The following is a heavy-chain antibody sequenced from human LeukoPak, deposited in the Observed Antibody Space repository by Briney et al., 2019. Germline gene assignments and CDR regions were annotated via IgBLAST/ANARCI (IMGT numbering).Heavy chain of an antibody. J-gene: IGHJ4*02. CDR3: ARHESGSYYYFDY. D-gene: IGHD1-26*01. CDR2: IYYSGST. Sequence: PSETLSLTCTVSGGSISSYYWSWIRQPPGKGLEWIGYIYYSGSTNYNPSLKSRVTISVDTSKNQFSLKLSSVTAADTAVYYCARHESGSYYYFDYWGQGTLVTVSS. CDR1: GGSISSYY. V-gene: IGHV4-59*08.